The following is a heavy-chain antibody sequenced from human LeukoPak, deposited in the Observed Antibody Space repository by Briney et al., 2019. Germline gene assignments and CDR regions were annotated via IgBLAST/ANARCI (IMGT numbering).Heavy chain of an antibody. D-gene: IGHD3-10*01. J-gene: IGHJ4*01. CDR2: ISHSGSTI. Sequence: GGSLRLSCAASGCMFSDYYMSWIRQAPEKGLEWLSYISHSGSTIYYADSVRGRFTVSRDNAKSSLYLQMNNLRAEDTALYYCATYGSGSGTFFDSWGQGTLVTVSS. CDR1: GCMFSDYY. CDR3: ATYGSGSGTFFDS. V-gene: IGHV3-11*04.